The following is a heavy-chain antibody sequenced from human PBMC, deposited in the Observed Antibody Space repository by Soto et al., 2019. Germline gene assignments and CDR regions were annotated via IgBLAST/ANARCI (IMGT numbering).Heavy chain of an antibody. J-gene: IGHJ4*02. Sequence: GSMRLACAASGVTVSNYAMTGVCQGTGKGLEWVSGISGSGGRSYYADSVKGRFTISRDNSKSTLYLQMNSLRAEDTAVYYCAKAYFVWSSEQPYYFDYWGQGPLVTVSS. CDR2: ISGSGGRS. D-gene: IGHD6-13*01. CDR1: GVTVSNYA. V-gene: IGHV3-23*01. CDR3: AKAYFVWSSEQPYYFDY.